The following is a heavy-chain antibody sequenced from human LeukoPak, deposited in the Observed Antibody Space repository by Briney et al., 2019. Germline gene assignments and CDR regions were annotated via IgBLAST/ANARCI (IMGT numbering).Heavy chain of an antibody. V-gene: IGHV3-48*01. CDR1: GFTFSSYS. J-gene: IGHJ6*03. D-gene: IGHD1-14*01. CDR2: ISSSSSTI. CDR3: ARKRYGVYYYYYMDV. Sequence: GGSLRLSCAASGFTFSSYSMNWVRQAPGKGLEWVSYISSSSSTIYYADSVKGRFTISRDNAKNSLYLQMNSLRAEDTAVYYCARKRYGVYYYYYMDVWGKGTTVTVSS.